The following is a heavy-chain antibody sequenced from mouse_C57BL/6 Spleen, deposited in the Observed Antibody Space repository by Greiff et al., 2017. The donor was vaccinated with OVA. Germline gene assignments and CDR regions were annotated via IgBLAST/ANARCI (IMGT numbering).Heavy chain of an antibody. V-gene: IGHV14-4*01. CDR2: IDPENGDT. CDR3: TTGSSFYGSSYFDY. CDR1: GFNIKDDY. Sequence: EVQLQQSGAELVRPGASVKLSCTASGFNIKDDYMHWVKQRPEQGLAWIGWIDPENGDTEYASKFQGKATITADTSSNTAYLQLSSLTSEDTAVYYCTTGSSFYGSSYFDYWGQGTTLTVSS. J-gene: IGHJ2*01. D-gene: IGHD1-1*01.